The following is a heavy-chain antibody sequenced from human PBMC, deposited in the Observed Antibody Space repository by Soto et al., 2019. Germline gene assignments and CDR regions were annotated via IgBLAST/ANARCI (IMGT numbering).Heavy chain of an antibody. D-gene: IGHD6-13*01. CDR1: GGSINNYY. CDR2: IYYIGST. CDR3: ARRPSQQPYYFDY. Sequence: KSSETLSLTCSVSGGSINNYYWNWIRQPPGKGLEWIGYIYYIGSTNYNPSLKSRVTISVDSSKNQSSLKLSSVTAAYSAVYYCARRPSQQPYYFDYWGQGTLVTVSS. J-gene: IGHJ4*01. V-gene: IGHV4-59*08.